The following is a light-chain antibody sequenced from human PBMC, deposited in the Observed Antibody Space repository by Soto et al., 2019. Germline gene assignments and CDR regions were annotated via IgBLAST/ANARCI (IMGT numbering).Light chain of an antibody. J-gene: IGLJ1*01. CDR2: EVN. V-gene: IGLV2-23*02. CDR3: CSSGGSPTYV. Sequence: QSVLTQPASVSGSPGQSITISCTGTSSNLGSYKLVSWYQQHPGKAPKLMIFEVNKRPSGVSNRFSGSKSRNTASLTISGLKVEDEADYYCCSSGGSPTYVFGTGTKLTVL. CDR1: SSNLGSYKL.